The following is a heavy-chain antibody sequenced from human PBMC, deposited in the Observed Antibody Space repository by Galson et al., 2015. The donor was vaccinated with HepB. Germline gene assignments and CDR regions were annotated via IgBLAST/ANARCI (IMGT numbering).Heavy chain of an antibody. V-gene: IGHV1-2*02. D-gene: IGHD6-19*01. CDR2: INPNSGGT. CDR3: ARNCRSGWCFDY. CDR1: GYTFTGYY. Sequence: SVKVSCKASGYTFTGYYTHWVRQAPGQGLEWMGWINPNSGGTNYAQKFQGRVTMTRDTSISTAYMELSRLRSDDTAVYYCARNCRSGWCFDYWGQGTLVTVSS. J-gene: IGHJ4*02.